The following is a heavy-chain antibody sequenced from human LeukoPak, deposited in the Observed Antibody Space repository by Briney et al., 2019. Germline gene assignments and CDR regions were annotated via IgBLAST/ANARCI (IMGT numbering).Heavy chain of an antibody. D-gene: IGHD6-19*01. J-gene: IGHJ4*02. CDR1: GYIFTDYY. V-gene: IGHV1-2*02. CDR3: ARPMRQQWLASSFDY. CDR2: INPNSGGT. Sequence: ASVKVSCKASGYIFTDYYMHWVRQAPGQGLEWMGWINPNSGGTNYAQKFQGRVTMTRDTSISTVYMELSRLRSDDTAVYYCARPMRQQWLASSFDYWGQGTLVTVSS.